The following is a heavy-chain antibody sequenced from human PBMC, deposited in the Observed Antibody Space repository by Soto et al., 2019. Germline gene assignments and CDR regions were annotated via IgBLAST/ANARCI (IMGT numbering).Heavy chain of an antibody. CDR1: GFTFSSYS. D-gene: IGHD4-17*01. Sequence: EVQLVESGGGLVKPGGSLRLSCAASGFTFSSYSMNWVRQAPGKGLEWVSSISSSSSYICYADSVKGRFTISRDNAKNSLYLQMNSLRAEDTAVYYCARVPDYGDYPDKIDYWGQGTLVTVSS. CDR3: ARVPDYGDYPDKIDY. V-gene: IGHV3-21*01. CDR2: ISSSSSYI. J-gene: IGHJ4*02.